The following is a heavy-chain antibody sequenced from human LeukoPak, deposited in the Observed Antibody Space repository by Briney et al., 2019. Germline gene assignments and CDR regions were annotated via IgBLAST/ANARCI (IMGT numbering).Heavy chain of an antibody. CDR3: AGNLGYSSGYYYVFGY. V-gene: IGHV1-69*13. CDR1: GGTFTSYA. D-gene: IGHD3-22*01. CDR2: IIPIFGTA. Sequence: SVKVSCKASGGTFTSYAISWVRQAPGQGLEWMGGIIPIFGTANYAQKFQGRVTITADESTSTAYMELSSLRSEDTAVYYCAGNLGYSSGYYYVFGYWGQGTLVTVSS. J-gene: IGHJ4*02.